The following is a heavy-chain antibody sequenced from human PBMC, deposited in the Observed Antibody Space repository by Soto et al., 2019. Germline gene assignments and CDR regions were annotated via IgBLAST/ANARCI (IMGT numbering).Heavy chain of an antibody. CDR2: IYYSGST. J-gene: IGHJ5*02. Sequence: SETLSLTCTVSGGSISSGGYYWIWIRQHPGKGLEWIGYIYYSGSTYYNPSLKSRVTISVDTSKNQFSLKLSSVTAADTAVYYCARVVVRGTNWFDPWGQGTLVTVSS. CDR1: GGSISSGGYY. D-gene: IGHD3-10*01. CDR3: ARVVVRGTNWFDP. V-gene: IGHV4-31*03.